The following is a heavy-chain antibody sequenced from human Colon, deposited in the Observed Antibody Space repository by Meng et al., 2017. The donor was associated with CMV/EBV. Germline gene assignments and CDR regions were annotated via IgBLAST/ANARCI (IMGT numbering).Heavy chain of an antibody. V-gene: IGHV3-48*03. J-gene: IGHJ6*02. CDR3: ARDRPHWSMDV. Sequence: GESLKISCAGSAITSRSAHFNWVRQAPGKGLEWISYISSAETGGVTYYAGSVKGRFTISRDTAKNSMYLQMNSLRVEDTAVYYCARDRPHWSMDVWGQGTTVTVSS. CDR1: AITSRSAH. D-gene: IGHD3-3*01. CDR2: ISSAETGGVT.